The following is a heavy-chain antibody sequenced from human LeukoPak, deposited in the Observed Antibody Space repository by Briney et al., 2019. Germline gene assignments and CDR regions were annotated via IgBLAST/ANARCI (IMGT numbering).Heavy chain of an antibody. CDR1: GFTFKNVW. Sequence: GGSLRLSCAASGFTFKNVWMTWIRQAPGKGLEWVSAISGSGGSTYYADSVKGRFTISRDNSKNTLYLQMNSLRAEDTAVYYCAKKGDVVVPAAILDYWGQGTLVTVSS. V-gene: IGHV3-23*01. D-gene: IGHD2-2*01. J-gene: IGHJ4*02. CDR2: ISGSGGST. CDR3: AKKGDVVVPAAILDY.